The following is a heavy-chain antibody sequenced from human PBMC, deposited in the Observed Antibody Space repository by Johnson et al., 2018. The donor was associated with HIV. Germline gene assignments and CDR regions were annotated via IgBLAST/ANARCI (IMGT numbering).Heavy chain of an antibody. V-gene: IGHV3-30-3*01. CDR2: ISYDGSNK. Sequence: QVQLVESGGGVVQPGRSLRLSCAASGFTFSSYAMHWVRQAPGKGLEWVAVISYDGSNKYYADSVKGRFTISRDNSKNTLYLQMKSLRAEDTAVYYCARVHAAVAGNDAFDIWGQGTMVTVSS. CDR1: GFTFSSYA. CDR3: ARVHAAVAGNDAFDI. D-gene: IGHD6-19*01. J-gene: IGHJ3*02.